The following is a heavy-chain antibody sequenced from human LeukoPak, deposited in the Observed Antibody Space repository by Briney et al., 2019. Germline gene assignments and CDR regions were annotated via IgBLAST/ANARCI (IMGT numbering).Heavy chain of an antibody. D-gene: IGHD6-19*01. V-gene: IGHV3-23*01. Sequence: GGSLRLSCAASGFTFSSYAMSWVRRAAGKGLEWGSAIAGSGGSTYYADSVKGRFTISRDNSKNTLYLQMNSLRAEDTAIYYCAKNRQYSSPLGVHFDAWGQGTLVTVSS. CDR2: IAGSGGST. CDR3: AKNRQYSSPLGVHFDA. CDR1: GFTFSSYA. J-gene: IGHJ4*02.